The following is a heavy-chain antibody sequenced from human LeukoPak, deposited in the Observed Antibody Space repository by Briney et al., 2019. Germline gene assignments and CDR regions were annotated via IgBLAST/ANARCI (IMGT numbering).Heavy chain of an antibody. D-gene: IGHD6-19*01. V-gene: IGHV3-74*01. Sequence: GGSLRLSCAASGFTFSSYWMHWVRQAPGKGLVWVSRINADGSSTSYADSVKGRFTISRDNAKNTLYLQMNSLRAEGTAVYYCAPSSLTYSSGWYGYWGQGTLVTVSS. CDR1: GFTFSSYW. CDR3: APSSLTYSSGWYGY. CDR2: INADGSST. J-gene: IGHJ4*02.